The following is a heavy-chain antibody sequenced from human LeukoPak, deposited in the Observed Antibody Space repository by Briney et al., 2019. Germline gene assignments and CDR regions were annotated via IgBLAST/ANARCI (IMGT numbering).Heavy chain of an antibody. CDR2: IDPTDSYT. CDR3: ARRGRSSSNFDF. J-gene: IGHJ4*02. V-gene: IGHV5-10-1*01. Sequence: GESPRTSCKGSGYIFTSYWITWVRQMPGKGLEWMGMIDPTDSYTNYSPSFQGHVTISTDKSISTAYLQWSSLKASDTAIYYCARRGRSSSNFDFWGQGTLVTVSS. CDR1: GYIFTSYW. D-gene: IGHD6-6*01.